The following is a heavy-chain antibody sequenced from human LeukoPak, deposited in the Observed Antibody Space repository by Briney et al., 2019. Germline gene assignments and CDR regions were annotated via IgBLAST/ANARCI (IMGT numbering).Heavy chain of an antibody. Sequence: GASVKVSCTASDYTFTTSGVTWVRQAPRQGVEWVGWINAYNGNTQYTHRLQGTLTTTTDTSPRTAYTEPWSVRCHGTAVYYCAGPRGGYGWGDYYYYGMDVWGQGTTVTVSS. J-gene: IGHJ6*02. V-gene: IGHV1-18*01. CDR3: AGPRGGYGWGDYYYYGMDV. CDR1: DYTFTTSG. D-gene: IGHD3-10*01. CDR2: INAYNGNT.